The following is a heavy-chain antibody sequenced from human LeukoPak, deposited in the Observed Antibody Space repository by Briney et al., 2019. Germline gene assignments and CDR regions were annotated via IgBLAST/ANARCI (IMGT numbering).Heavy chain of an antibody. D-gene: IGHD2-15*01. CDR1: GGTFSSYA. J-gene: IGHJ6*04. CDR3: ARGSSAGYYYGMDV. CDR2: IIPIFGTA. V-gene: IGHV1-69*13. Sequence: ASVKVSCKASGGTFSSYAISWVRQAPGQGLEWMGGIIPIFGTANYAQKFQGRVTITADESTSTAYMELSSLRSEDTAVYYCARGSSAGYYYGMDVWSKGCTVTVSS.